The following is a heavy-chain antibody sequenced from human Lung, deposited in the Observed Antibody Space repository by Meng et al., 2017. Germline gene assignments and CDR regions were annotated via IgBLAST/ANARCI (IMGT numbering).Heavy chain of an antibody. CDR1: GFRFTGAW. D-gene: IGHD6-13*01. CDR2: IKSNSDGGTT. CDR3: ATGAAAADH. J-gene: IGHJ4*02. Sequence: EWRLVGFGGGLGRPGGSLRLYFVASGFRFTGAWMGWVRQAPGKVLEWVGRIKSNSDGGTTDYAAPVKGRFTISRDDSKNTLYLQMNSLITEDTAVYFCATGAAAADHWGQGTLVTVSS. V-gene: IGHV3-15*01.